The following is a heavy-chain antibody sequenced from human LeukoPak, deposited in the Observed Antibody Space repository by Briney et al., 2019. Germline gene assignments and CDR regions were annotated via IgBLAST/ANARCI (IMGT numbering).Heavy chain of an antibody. J-gene: IGHJ3*02. V-gene: IGHV1-24*01. CDR1: GYTLTELS. CDR2: FDPEDGET. CDR3: ATRRPLRKGDAFDI. Sequence: ASVKVSCKVSGYTLTELSMHWVRQAPGKGLEWMGGFDPEDGETIYAQKFQGRVTMTEDTSTDTAYMELSSLRSEDTAVYYCATRRPLRKGDAFDIWGQGTMVTVSS.